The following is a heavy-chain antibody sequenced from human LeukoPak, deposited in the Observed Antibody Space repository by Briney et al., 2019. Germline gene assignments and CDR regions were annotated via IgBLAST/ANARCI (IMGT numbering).Heavy chain of an antibody. CDR2: IGDDSAKI. J-gene: IGHJ5*02. V-gene: IGHV3-23*01. D-gene: IGHD3-22*01. CDR1: GFSFRTYA. CDR3: AREYDSSWPS. Sequence: GGSLRLSCAASGFSFRTYAMSWVRQAPGKGLDWVSAIGDDSAKIYYSASVKGRFTISRDNSKNTLFLQLNSLRVEDTGVYYCAREYDSSWPSWGQGTLVTVSS.